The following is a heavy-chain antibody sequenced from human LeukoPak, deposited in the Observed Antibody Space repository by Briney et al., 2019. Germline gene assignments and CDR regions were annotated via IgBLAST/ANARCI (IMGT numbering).Heavy chain of an antibody. CDR1: GNTSTAYY. V-gene: IGHV1-2*02. CDR3: APRFGELSDF. D-gene: IGHD3-10*02. Sequence: ASVKVSCKASGNTSTAYYIHWVRQAPGQGLEWMGWINFNSGGTNYAQKFQGRVTMTRDTSISTANMELSRLRPDDTAVYYCAPRFGELSDFWGQGTLVTVSS. CDR2: INFNSGGT. J-gene: IGHJ4*02.